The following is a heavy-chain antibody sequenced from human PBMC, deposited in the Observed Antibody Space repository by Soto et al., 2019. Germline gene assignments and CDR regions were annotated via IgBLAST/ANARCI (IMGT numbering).Heavy chain of an antibody. CDR2: ISYDGSNK. D-gene: IGHD3-3*01. CDR1: GFTFSSYA. CDR3: ARDLKQKLHFAVVTELRY. V-gene: IGHV3-30-3*01. J-gene: IGHJ4*02. Sequence: GGSLRLSCAASGFTFSSYAMHWVRQAPGKGLEWVAVISYDGSNKYYADSVKGRFTISRDNSKNTLYLQMNSLRAEDTAVYYCARDLKQKLHFAVVTELRYWGQGTLVTGSS.